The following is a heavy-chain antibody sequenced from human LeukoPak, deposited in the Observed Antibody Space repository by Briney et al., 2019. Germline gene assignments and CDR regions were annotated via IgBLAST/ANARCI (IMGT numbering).Heavy chain of an antibody. V-gene: IGHV1-69*13. D-gene: IGHD3-22*01. J-gene: IGHJ5*02. CDR1: GGTFSSYA. CDR3: ARVDDSNNDNWFDP. Sequence: SVKVSCKASGGTFSSYAISWVRQAPGQGLEWMGGIIPIFGTANYAQKFQGRVTITADESTSTAYMELSSLRSEDTAVYYCARVDDSNNDNWFDPWGQGTLVTVSS. CDR2: IIPIFGTA.